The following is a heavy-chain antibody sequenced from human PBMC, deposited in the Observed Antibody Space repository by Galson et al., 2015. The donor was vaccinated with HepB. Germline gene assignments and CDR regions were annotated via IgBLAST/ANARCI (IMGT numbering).Heavy chain of an antibody. CDR1: GFTFNDYY. CDR3: ARSFSVEIDS. Sequence: SLRLSCAASGFTFNDYYMSWLRQAPGEGLQFVSYITSSGSTIYYADSVKGRFTISRDNGKNSLYLQMNSLRAEDTAVYYCARSFSVEIDSWGQGTRVTVSS. CDR2: ITSSGSTI. V-gene: IGHV3-11*01. J-gene: IGHJ5*01. D-gene: IGHD4-23*01.